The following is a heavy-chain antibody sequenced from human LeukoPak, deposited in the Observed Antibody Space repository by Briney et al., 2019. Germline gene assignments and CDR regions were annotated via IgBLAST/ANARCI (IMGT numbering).Heavy chain of an antibody. Sequence: GGSLRLSCAASGFTFSSYSMNWVRQAPGKGLEWVSSISSSSSYIYYADSVKGRFTISRDNAKNSLYLQMNSLRAEDTAVYYCARATGAIRYFDWLFRFWGQGTLVTVSS. D-gene: IGHD3-9*01. CDR2: ISSSSSYI. V-gene: IGHV3-21*01. CDR1: GFTFSSYS. CDR3: ARATGAIRYFDWLFRF. J-gene: IGHJ4*02.